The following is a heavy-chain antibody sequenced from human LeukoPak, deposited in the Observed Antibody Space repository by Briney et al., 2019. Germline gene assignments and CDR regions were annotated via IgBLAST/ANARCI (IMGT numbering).Heavy chain of an antibody. V-gene: IGHV3-20*04. CDR2: VMWDGGRT. D-gene: IGHD3-22*01. CDR1: GFTFDDYG. Sequence: GGSLRLSCAASGFTFDDYGMNWVRQGPGKGLEWVSGVMWDGGRTDYADSVRGRFTISRDNAKNALYLQMNSLRAEDTALYYCAREGACPDSNGYYLDRWGQRTLVTVSS. CDR3: AREGACPDSNGYYLDR. J-gene: IGHJ4*02.